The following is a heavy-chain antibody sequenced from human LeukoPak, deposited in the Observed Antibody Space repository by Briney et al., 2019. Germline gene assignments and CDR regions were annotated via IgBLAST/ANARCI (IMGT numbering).Heavy chain of an antibody. CDR3: ASSVTKLGYCSGGSCYPLYY. D-gene: IGHD2-15*01. J-gene: IGHJ4*02. Sequence: PVKGRLTISRDNAKNSLYLQMNSLRAEDTAVYYCASSVTKLGYCSGGSCYPLYYWGQGTLVTVSS. V-gene: IGHV3-11*01.